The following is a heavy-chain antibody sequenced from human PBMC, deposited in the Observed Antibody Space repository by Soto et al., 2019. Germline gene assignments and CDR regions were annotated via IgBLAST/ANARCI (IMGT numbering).Heavy chain of an antibody. V-gene: IGHV1-18*01. CDR2: ISAHIGNT. J-gene: IGHJ4*02. D-gene: IGHD1-1*01. CDR3: ARGRYGDY. Sequence: QVHLVQSGAEVKKPGASVKVSCKGSGYAFTTYGITWVRQAPGQGLEWMGWISAHIGNTNYAQKLLGRVTVTRDTSTSTAYMELRSLRSDDTAVYYCARGRYGDYWGQGALVTVSS. CDR1: GYAFTTYG.